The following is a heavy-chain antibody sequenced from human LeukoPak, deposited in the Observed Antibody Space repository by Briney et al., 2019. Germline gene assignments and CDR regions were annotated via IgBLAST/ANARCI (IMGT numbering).Heavy chain of an antibody. D-gene: IGHD1-1*01. CDR2: ISAYNGNT. CDR3: ARGGTTYGMDV. Sequence: GASVTVSCTASGYTFTSFDISWVRQAPGQGPEWMGWISAYNGNTNYAQKLQGRVTMTTDTPTSTAYMELRSLRSDDTAVYYCARGGTTYGMDVWGQGTTVIVSS. J-gene: IGHJ6*02. CDR1: GYTFTSFD. V-gene: IGHV1-18*01.